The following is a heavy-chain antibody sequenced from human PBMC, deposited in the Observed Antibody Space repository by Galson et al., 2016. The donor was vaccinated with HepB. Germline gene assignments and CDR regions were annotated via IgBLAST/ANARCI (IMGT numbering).Heavy chain of an antibody. CDR1: GFTFSGYG. V-gene: IGHV3-30*19. D-gene: IGHD2/OR15-2a*01. CDR2: DSMDGRRK. CDR3: AKRHEYCPPVGCSVDY. J-gene: IGHJ4*02. Sequence: SLRLSCAASGFTFSGYGMHWVRQAPGKGLEWVAADSMDGRRKFYADSVKGRFTISRDNSNNILFLQMSSLRADDTAVYFCAKRHEYCPPVGCSVDYGGQGTLVSVSS.